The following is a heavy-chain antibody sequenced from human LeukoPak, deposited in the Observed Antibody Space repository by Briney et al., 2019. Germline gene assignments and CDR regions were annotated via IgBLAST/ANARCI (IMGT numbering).Heavy chain of an antibody. Sequence: GRTLRLSCDNTGWTVRSNFMRWVRQAPGKGLEWVANMYSGGNTDYADSVKGRFTISKDSSRNTPYLQMNSLRVEDTALYYCARDRDGVSFDFWGRGTLVTVSS. J-gene: IGHJ4*02. D-gene: IGHD3-3*01. CDR1: GWTVRSNF. V-gene: IGHV3-53*01. CDR2: MYSGGNT. CDR3: ARDRDGVSFDF.